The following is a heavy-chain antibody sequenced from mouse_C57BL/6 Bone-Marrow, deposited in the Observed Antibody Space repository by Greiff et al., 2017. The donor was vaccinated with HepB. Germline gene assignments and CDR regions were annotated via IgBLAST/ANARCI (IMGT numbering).Heavy chain of an antibody. V-gene: IGHV1-18*01. CDR3: ARGGWLPFSYAMDY. D-gene: IGHD2-3*01. CDR1: GYTFTDYN. Sequence: EVKLMESGPELVKPGASVKIPCKASGYTFTDYNMDWVKQSHGKSLEWIGDINPNNGGTIYNQKFKGKATLTVDKSSSTAYMELRSLTSEDTAVYYCARGGWLPFSYAMDYWGQGTSVTVSS. CDR2: INPNNGGT. J-gene: IGHJ4*01.